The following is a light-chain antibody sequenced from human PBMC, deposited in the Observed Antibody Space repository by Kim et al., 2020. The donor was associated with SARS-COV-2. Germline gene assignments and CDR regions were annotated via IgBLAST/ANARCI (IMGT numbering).Light chain of an antibody. Sequence: IVLTQSPGTLSLSPGERATLSCRASQSVTNKYLTWFQQKPGQAPRLLIYGASRRATGIPDRFTGSGSGTGFTLTISRLEPEDSAVYYCQQYATSQIIFGQGTRLDIK. V-gene: IGKV3-20*01. CDR1: QSVTNKY. CDR3: QQYATSQII. J-gene: IGKJ5*01. CDR2: GAS.